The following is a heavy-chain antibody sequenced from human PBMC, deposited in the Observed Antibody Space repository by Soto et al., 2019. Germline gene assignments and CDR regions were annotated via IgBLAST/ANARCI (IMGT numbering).Heavy chain of an antibody. CDR1: GGSFSNDY. CDR3: AREVVAASYFDY. V-gene: IGHV4-30-2*06. CDR2: IYHSGST. J-gene: IGHJ4*02. D-gene: IGHD2-15*01. Sequence: SETLSLTCTISGGSFSNDYWTWIRQSPGKGLEWIGYIYHSGSTYYNPSLKSRVTISVDRSKNQFSLKLSSVTAADTAVYYCAREVVAASYFDYWGQGTLVTVSS.